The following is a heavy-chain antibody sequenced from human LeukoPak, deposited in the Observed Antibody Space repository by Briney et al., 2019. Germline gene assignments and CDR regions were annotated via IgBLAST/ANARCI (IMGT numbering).Heavy chain of an antibody. Sequence: GASVKVSCKASGYTFTSYYMHWVRQAPGQGLEWMGRIIPILGIANYAQKFQGRVTITADKSTSTAYMELSSLRSEDTAVYYCARDFTAGWYGMDVWGQGTTVTVSS. CDR1: GYTFTSYY. V-gene: IGHV1-69*04. D-gene: IGHD6-19*01. CDR2: IIPILGIA. CDR3: ARDFTAGWYGMDV. J-gene: IGHJ6*02.